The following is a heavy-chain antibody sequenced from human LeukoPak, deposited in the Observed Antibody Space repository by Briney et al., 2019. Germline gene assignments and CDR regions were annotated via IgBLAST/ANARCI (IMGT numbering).Heavy chain of an antibody. V-gene: IGHV4-59*12. CDR3: ARVPRYYDILTHTYYFDY. CDR2: IYYSGST. Sequence: SETLSLTRSVSGGSISSYYWSWIRQPPGKGLEWIGYIYYSGSTNYNPSLKSRVTISVDTSKNQFSLKLSSVTAADTAVYYCARVPRYYDILTHTYYFDYWGQGTLVTVSS. J-gene: IGHJ4*02. D-gene: IGHD3-9*01. CDR1: GGSISSYY.